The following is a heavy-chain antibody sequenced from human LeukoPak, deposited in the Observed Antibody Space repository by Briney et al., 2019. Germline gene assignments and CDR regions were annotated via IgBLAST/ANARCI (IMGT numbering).Heavy chain of an antibody. J-gene: IGHJ4*02. Sequence: ASVKVSCKASGGTFSSYAISWVRQAPGQGLEWMGGIIPIFGTADYAQKFQGRVSITTDESTTTAYMELSSLTSEDTAVYYCARDQSIAARQYYFDSWGQGTLVTVSS. CDR2: IIPIFGTA. CDR1: GGTFSSYA. D-gene: IGHD6-6*01. CDR3: ARDQSIAARQYYFDS. V-gene: IGHV1-69*05.